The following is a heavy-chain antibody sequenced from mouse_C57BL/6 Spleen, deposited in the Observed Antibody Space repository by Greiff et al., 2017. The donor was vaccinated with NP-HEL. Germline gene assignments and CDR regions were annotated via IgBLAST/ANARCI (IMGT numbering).Heavy chain of an antibody. CDR1: GYSITSGYY. V-gene: IGHV3-6*01. CDR3: ARLGFYYYGSSLDY. J-gene: IGHJ2*01. D-gene: IGHD1-1*01. CDR2: ISYDGSN. Sequence: EVKLMESGPGLVKPSQSLSLTCSVTGYSITSGYYWNWIRQFPGNKLEWMGYISYDGSNNYNPSLKNRISITRDTSKNQFFLKLNSVTTEDTATYYCARLGFYYYGSSLDYWGQGTTLTVSS.